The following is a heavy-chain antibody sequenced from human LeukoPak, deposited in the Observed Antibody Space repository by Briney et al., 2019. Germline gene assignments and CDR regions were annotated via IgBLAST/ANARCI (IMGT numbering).Heavy chain of an antibody. CDR1: GFTFSSYT. Sequence: GGSLRLSCAASGFTFSSYTMNWVRQAPGKGLEWVSGTNWNGGSTGYADSVKGRFTISGDNAKNSLYLQMNSLRAEDTALYYCARDGREQWLDHWGQGTLVTVSS. D-gene: IGHD6-19*01. V-gene: IGHV3-20*04. CDR3: ARDGREQWLDH. CDR2: TNWNGGST. J-gene: IGHJ4*02.